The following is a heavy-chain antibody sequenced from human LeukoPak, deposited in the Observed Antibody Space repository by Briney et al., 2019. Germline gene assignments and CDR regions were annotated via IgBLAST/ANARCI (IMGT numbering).Heavy chain of an antibody. J-gene: IGHJ4*02. CDR1: SGSISSSSYY. CDR2: ICYSGST. CDR3: ARHYYDFWSVKSYYCDY. V-gene: IGHV4-39*01. Sequence: PSETLSLTCTVSSGSISSSSYYWGWIRQPPGKGLEWIGSICYSGSTYYNPSLKSRVTISVDTSKNQFSLKLSSVTAADTAVYYCARHYYDFWSVKSYYCDYWGQGTLVTVSS. D-gene: IGHD3-3*01.